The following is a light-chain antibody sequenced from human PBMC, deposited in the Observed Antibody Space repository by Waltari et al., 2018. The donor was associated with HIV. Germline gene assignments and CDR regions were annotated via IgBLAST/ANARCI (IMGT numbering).Light chain of an antibody. V-gene: IGLV3-21*04. Sequence: SSVFTQPPPGSVSPGETAIITCGGPQIGDKARYWYQQKRGKSPLLVIQSDVERPSGVPERISASKSGQTATVTITRVEAGDEADYFCQVWDSDSRSVVFGGGTNLTVL. CDR3: QVWDSDSRSVV. CDR1: QIGDKA. J-gene: IGLJ2*01. CDR2: SDV.